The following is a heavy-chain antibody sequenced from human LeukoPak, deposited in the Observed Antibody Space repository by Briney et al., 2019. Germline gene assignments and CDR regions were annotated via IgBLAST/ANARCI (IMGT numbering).Heavy chain of an antibody. CDR3: AREDTAIFDY. CDR1: GGSISSYY. V-gene: IGHV4-59*01. D-gene: IGHD5-18*01. Sequence: SETLSLTCAVSGGSISSYYWSWIRQPPGKGLEWIGYIYYSGSTNYNPSLKSRVTISVDTSKNQFSLKLSSVTAADTAVYYCAREDTAIFDYWGQGTLVTVSS. J-gene: IGHJ4*02. CDR2: IYYSGST.